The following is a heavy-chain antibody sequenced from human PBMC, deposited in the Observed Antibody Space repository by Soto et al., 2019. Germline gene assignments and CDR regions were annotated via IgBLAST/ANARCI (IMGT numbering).Heavy chain of an antibody. V-gene: IGHV3-33*01. CDR2: IWYDGSNK. Sequence: QVQMVESGGGVVQSGRSLRLSCATSGFNFRSYGIQWVRQAPGKGLEWVGIIWYDGSNKYYEDSVKGRFTISREDSKNTVYLQMDSLRVEDTAIYYCARDIIVGSYFFDYWGQGSLVTVSS. D-gene: IGHD1-26*01. CDR3: ARDIIVGSYFFDY. CDR1: GFNFRSYG. J-gene: IGHJ4*02.